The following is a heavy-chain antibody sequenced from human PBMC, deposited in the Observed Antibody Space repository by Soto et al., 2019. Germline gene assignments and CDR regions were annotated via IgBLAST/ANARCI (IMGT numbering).Heavy chain of an antibody. D-gene: IGHD3-3*01. Sequence: SETLSLTCTVSGGSISSSSHYWGWIRQPPGKGLEWIGSIYYSGSTYYNPSLKSRVTISVDTSKNQFSLKLSSVTAADTAVYYCARLQYYDFWSGYSPRYYFDYWGQGTLVTVSS. CDR2: IYYSGST. V-gene: IGHV4-39*01. CDR3: ARLQYYDFWSGYSPRYYFDY. J-gene: IGHJ4*02. CDR1: GGSISSSSHY.